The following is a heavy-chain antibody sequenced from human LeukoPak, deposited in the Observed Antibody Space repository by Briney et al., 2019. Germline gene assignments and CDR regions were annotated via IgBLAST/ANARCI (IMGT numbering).Heavy chain of an antibody. V-gene: IGHV4-59*01. D-gene: IGHD2-2*01. J-gene: IGHJ6*03. Sequence: PSETLSLTCTVSGGSISSYYWSWIRQPPGKGLEWTGYIYYSGSTNYNPSLKSRVTISVDTSKNHFSLKLSSVTAADTAMYYCARVGRPYQLLESYYYYYMDVWGKGTTVTVSS. CDR3: ARVGRPYQLLESYYYYYMDV. CDR1: GGSISSYY. CDR2: IYYSGST.